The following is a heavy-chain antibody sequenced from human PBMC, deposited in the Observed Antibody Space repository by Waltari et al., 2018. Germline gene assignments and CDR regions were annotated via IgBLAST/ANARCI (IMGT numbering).Heavy chain of an antibody. V-gene: IGHV3-53*01. J-gene: IGHJ3*02. Sequence: ELQQLESGGGLIQPGGSLRLFCAASGFTVSSHSMCWVRQAPGKGREWVSVIYSGGSTYYADAVKGRFTISRDNSKNTLYRQMNSLRAEDTAVYYCARAYSNNAFDIWGQGTMVTVSS. D-gene: IGHD4-4*01. CDR1: GFTVSSHS. CDR2: IYSGGST. CDR3: ARAYSNNAFDI.